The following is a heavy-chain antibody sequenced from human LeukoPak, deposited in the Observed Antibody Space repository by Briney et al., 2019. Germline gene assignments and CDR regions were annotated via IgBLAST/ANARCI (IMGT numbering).Heavy chain of an antibody. CDR1: GYTFTGYY. Sequence: ASVKVSCKASGYTFTGYYMHWVRQAPGQGLEWIGWINPNSGGTNYAQKFQGRVTMTRDTSISTAYMELSRLRSDDTAVYYCARDRVDIVATSLLDYWSQGTLVTVSS. CDR3: ARDRVDIVATSLLDY. J-gene: IGHJ4*02. D-gene: IGHD5-12*01. CDR2: INPNSGGT. V-gene: IGHV1-2*02.